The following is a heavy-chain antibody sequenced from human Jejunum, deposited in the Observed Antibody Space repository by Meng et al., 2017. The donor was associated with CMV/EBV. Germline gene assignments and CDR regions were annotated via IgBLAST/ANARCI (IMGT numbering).Heavy chain of an antibody. CDR1: GFVFNNYS. CDR3: ARGGTSLDN. D-gene: IGHD1-1*01. CDR2: INWNGGST. V-gene: IGHV3-20*04. Sequence: LIPSCAASGFVFNNYSLSWVRQAPGKGLEWVSSINWNGGSTDYADSVKGRFTISRDSAKNSLYLQMNSLRAEDTAVYYCARGGTSLDNWGQGTLVTVSS. J-gene: IGHJ4*02.